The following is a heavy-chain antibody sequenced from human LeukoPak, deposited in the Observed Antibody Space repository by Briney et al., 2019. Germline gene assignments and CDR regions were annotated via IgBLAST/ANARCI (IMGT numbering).Heavy chain of an antibody. CDR2: IYYSGST. J-gene: IGHJ4*02. CDR3: ARVSRRLYYFDY. V-gene: IGHV4-59*01. Sequence: SSETLSLTCTVSGGSISSYYWSWIRQPPGKGLEWIGYIYYSGSTNYNPSLKSRVTISVDTSKNQFSLKLSSVTAADTAVYYCARVSRRLYYFDYWGQGTLVTVSS. CDR1: GGSISSYY. D-gene: IGHD2-2*01.